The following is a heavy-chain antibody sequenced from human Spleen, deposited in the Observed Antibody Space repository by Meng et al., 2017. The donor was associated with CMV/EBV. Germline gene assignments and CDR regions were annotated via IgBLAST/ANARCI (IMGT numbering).Heavy chain of an antibody. CDR3: VVSGYFSYYYYYGMDV. J-gene: IGHJ6*02. V-gene: IGHV3-74*01. D-gene: IGHD3-3*01. CDR2: INSDGSST. CDR1: GFTFSNYW. Sequence: GGSLRLSCAASGFTFSNYWMHWVRQAPGKGLVWVSHINSDGSSTSYADSVKGRFTISRDNAKNTLYLQMNSLRAEDTAVYYCVVSGYFSYYYYYGMDVWGQGTTVTVSS.